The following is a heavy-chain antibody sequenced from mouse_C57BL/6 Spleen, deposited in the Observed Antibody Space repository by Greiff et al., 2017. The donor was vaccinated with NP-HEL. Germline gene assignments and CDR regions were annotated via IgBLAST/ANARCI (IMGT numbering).Heavy chain of an antibody. Sequence: VKLQESGPELVKPGASVKISCKASGYAFSSSWMNWVKQRPGKGLEWIGRIYPGDGDTNYNGKFKGKATLTADKSSSPAYMQLSSLTSEDSAVYFCARGTTVVASFDYWGQGTTLTVAS. D-gene: IGHD1-1*01. CDR1: GYAFSSSW. V-gene: IGHV1-82*01. J-gene: IGHJ2*01. CDR2: IYPGDGDT. CDR3: ARGTTVVASFDY.